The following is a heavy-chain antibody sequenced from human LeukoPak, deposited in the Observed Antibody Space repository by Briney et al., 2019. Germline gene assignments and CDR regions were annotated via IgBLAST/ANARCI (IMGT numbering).Heavy chain of an antibody. J-gene: IGHJ4*02. CDR3: AKGSYYDSSGSFYFDY. D-gene: IGHD3-22*01. V-gene: IGHV3-23*01. CDR2: ISGSGDNT. CDR1: GFTFNSYA. Sequence: GGSLRLSCAASGFTFNSYAMNWVRQAPGKGLEWVSGISGSGDNTYYADSVKGRFTISRDNSKNTLYVQVNSLGTEDTAAYYCAKGSYYDSSGSFYFDYWGQGTLVTVSS.